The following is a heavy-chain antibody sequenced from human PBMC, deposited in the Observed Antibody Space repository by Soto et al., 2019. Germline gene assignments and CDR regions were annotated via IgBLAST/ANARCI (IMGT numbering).Heavy chain of an antibody. CDR1: GFTFRNFV. CDR3: EPDRGWGVVSPSHDY. V-gene: IGHV3-23*01. D-gene: IGHD2-21*01. J-gene: IGHJ4*02. CDR2: IRGTSGET. Sequence: EVELLESGGGIVQPGGSLRVSCVASGFTFRNFVMSWVRQAPGKGLEWVSAIRGTSGETFYADSVKGRFTISRDNSKNTLYLQMNSLRDEDTALYFCEPDRGWGVVSPSHDYWGQGTLVTVSS.